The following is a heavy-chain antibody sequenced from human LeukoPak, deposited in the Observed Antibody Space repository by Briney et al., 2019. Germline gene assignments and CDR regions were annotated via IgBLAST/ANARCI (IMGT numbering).Heavy chain of an antibody. Sequence: GGSLRLSCAASGFTFSSYAMSWVRQAPGKGLEWVSAISGSGGSTYYADSLKGRFTISRDNAKNSLSLQIDSLRAEDTAVYYCARGDFGRYAFDFWGQGTMVTVSS. CDR1: GFTFSSYA. D-gene: IGHD3-16*01. V-gene: IGHV3-23*01. CDR3: ARGDFGRYAFDF. CDR2: ISGSGGST. J-gene: IGHJ3*01.